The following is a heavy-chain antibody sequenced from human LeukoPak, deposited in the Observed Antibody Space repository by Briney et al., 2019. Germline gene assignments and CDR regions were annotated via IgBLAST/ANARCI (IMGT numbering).Heavy chain of an antibody. Sequence: SETLSLTCAVSGYSISSAYYWGWIRQPPGKGLEWIGSIYHSESTYYNPSLKSRVTISVDTSKNQFSLELTSVTAADTAVYYCARGARGNDYWGQGTLVTVSS. CDR2: IYHSEST. V-gene: IGHV4-38-2*01. CDR1: GYSISSAYY. J-gene: IGHJ4*02. CDR3: ARGARGNDY. D-gene: IGHD5-12*01.